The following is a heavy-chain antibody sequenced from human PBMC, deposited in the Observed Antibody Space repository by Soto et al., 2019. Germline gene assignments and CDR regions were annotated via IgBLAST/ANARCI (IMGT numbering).Heavy chain of an antibody. J-gene: IGHJ4*02. V-gene: IGHV3-15*01. CDR1: GFTFSNAW. CDR3: ATGGYYIDY. Sequence: KPGGSLRLSCAGSGFTFSNAWMNWVRQAPGKGLEWVGRIKSQTDGGTTDYDAPVKGRFTISRDDSKNTVYLQMNSLKPDDTGVYYCATGGYYIDYWGQGTLVTVSS. CDR2: IKSQTDGGTT. D-gene: IGHD3-3*01.